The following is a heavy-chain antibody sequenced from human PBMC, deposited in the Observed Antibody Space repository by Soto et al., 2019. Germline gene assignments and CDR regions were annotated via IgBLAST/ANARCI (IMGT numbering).Heavy chain of an antibody. CDR2: IWYDGSNK. V-gene: IGHV3-33*01. D-gene: IGHD6-25*01. Sequence: GGSLRLSCAASGFTFSSYGMHWVRQAPGKGLEWVAVIWYDGSNKYYADSVKGRFTISRDNSKNTLYLQMNSLRAEDTAVYYCARGDAADYYYYYYGMDVWGQGTTVTVSS. CDR1: GFTFSSYG. J-gene: IGHJ6*02. CDR3: ARGDAADYYYYYYGMDV.